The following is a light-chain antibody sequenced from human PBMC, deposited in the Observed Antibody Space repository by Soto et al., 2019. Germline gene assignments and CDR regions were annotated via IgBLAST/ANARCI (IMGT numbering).Light chain of an antibody. CDR2: GAS. Sequence: EIVMTQSPATLSVSPGERATLSCRASQSVSSNLAWYQQKPGRAPRLRIYGASTRATGIPARFSGGGSGTEFTTPISSLQAEDFAVYSYHQYNNCPQTFGQGPKVEIK. CDR3: HQYNNCPQT. V-gene: IGKV3-15*01. J-gene: IGKJ1*01. CDR1: QSVSSN.